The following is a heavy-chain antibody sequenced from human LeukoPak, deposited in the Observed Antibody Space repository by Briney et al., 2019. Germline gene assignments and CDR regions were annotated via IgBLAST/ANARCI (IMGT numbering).Heavy chain of an antibody. V-gene: IGHV3-23*01. CDR1: GFTFSSYA. CDR3: AKDPFFDY. CDR2: INGSGGRT. Sequence: GGSLRLSCAASGFTFSSYAMTWVRQAPGKGLEWVSGINGSGGRTYYAVSVKGRFTISRDNSKNTLYLQMNSLRAEDTAVYYCAKDPFFDYWGQGTLVTVSS. J-gene: IGHJ4*02.